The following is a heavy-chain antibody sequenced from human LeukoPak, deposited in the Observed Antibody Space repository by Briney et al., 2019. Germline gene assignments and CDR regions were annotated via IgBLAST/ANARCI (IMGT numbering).Heavy chain of an antibody. CDR2: ISWNSGSI. CDR3: AKAANSGSYYLDY. V-gene: IGHV3-9*01. Sequence: GRSLRLSCAASGFTFDDYAMHWVRQAPGKGLEWVSGISWNSGSIGYADSVKGRFTISRDNAKNSLYLQMNSLRAEDTALYYCAKAANSGSYYLDYWGQGTLVTVSS. D-gene: IGHD1-26*01. CDR1: GFTFDDYA. J-gene: IGHJ4*02.